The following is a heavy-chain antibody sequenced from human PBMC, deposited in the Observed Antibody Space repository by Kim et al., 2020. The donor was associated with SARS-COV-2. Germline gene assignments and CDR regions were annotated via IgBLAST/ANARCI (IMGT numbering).Heavy chain of an antibody. V-gene: IGHV3-33*05. Sequence: GGSLRLSCAASGFTFSSYGMHWVRQAPGKGLEWVAVISYDGSNKYYADSVKGRFTISRDNSKNTLYLQMNSLRAEDTAVYYCLVMDIVVVPAAKEYAFD. CDR3: LVMDIVVVPAAKEYAFD. D-gene: IGHD2-2*03. J-gene: IGHJ3*02. CDR2: ISYDGSNK. CDR1: GFTFSSYG.